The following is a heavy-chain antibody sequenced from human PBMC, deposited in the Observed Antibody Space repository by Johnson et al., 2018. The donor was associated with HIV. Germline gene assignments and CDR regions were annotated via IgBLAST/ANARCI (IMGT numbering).Heavy chain of an antibody. CDR2: IWSDGTNK. J-gene: IGHJ3*02. D-gene: IGHD6-13*01. V-gene: IGHV3-33*01. CDR3: AREVGYSSSNDAFDI. CDR1: GYSFRNSA. Sequence: QVQLVESGGGVVQPGRSLRLSCVASGYSFRNSAMHWVRQAPGKGLEWVATIWSDGTNKYYGDSVKGRFTVSRDSSKNTLYLQMNSLGAEDTAVYYCAREVGYSSSNDAFDIWGQGTMVTVSS.